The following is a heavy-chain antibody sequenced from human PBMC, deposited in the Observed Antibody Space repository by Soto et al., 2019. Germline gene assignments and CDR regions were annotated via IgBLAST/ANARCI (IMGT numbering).Heavy chain of an antibody. V-gene: IGHV3-23*01. D-gene: IGHD1-26*01. CDR2: INDSGEST. J-gene: IGHJ4*02. CDR1: GFTFSNYA. CDR3: AKYSGGGGH. Sequence: EVQLLESGGGLVQTGGSLRLSCAVSGFTFSNYAMSWVRQAPGKGLEWVSAINDSGESTYYADSVKGRFTISRDNSKSTLYLQMSSRRVEDTAVYYCAKYSGGGGHWGQGTLVTVSS.